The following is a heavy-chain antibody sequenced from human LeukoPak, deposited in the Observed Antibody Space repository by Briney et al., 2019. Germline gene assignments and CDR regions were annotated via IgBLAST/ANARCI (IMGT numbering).Heavy chain of an antibody. V-gene: IGHV3-74*01. CDR1: GFTFSNHW. Sequence: GGSLRLSCAASGFTFSNHWMHWVRQVPGKGLVWVARIDGGGSSISHADFVKGRFSISRGNAKGTLYLQMNSLRAEDTAVYYCARGPGSSGGAYVGDYWGHGTLVTVSS. D-gene: IGHD3-22*01. J-gene: IGHJ4*01. CDR2: IDGGGSSI. CDR3: ARGPGSSGGAYVGDY.